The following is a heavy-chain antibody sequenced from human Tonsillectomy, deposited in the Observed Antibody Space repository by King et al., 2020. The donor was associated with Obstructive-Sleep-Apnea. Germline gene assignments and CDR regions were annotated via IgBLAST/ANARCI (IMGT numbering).Heavy chain of an antibody. Sequence: TLQESGPTVVKPTQTITLTCTFSGFSLTSSAVGVGWIRQSPGKALEWLALVYWNDDKRYTPSLENRLTITKDTSKNQVVLTMTNMDPLDTATYYCARKGYCSGASCLDYWYVDFWGRGTLATVSS. D-gene: IGHD2-15*01. V-gene: IGHV2-5*01. CDR1: GFSLTSSAVG. CDR2: VYWNDDK. CDR3: ARKGYCSGASCLDYWYVDF. J-gene: IGHJ2*01.